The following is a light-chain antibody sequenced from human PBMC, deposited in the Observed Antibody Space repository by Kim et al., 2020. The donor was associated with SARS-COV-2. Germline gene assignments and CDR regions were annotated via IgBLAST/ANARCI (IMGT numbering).Light chain of an antibody. CDR1: SSNIAAGHD. V-gene: IGLV1-40*01. CDR2: GDN. Sequence: QSVLTQPPSVSGAPGQKVTISCSGSSSNIAAGHDVHWYQQLPETAPKLLIYGDNNLPSGVPGRFSASKSDTSASLAITGLQAEDEADYYCQSYDNSLSGWVFGGGTQLTVL. CDR3: QSYDNSLSGWV. J-gene: IGLJ3*02.